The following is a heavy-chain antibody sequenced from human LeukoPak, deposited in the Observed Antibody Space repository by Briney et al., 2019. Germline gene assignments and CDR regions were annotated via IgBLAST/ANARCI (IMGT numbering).Heavy chain of an antibody. J-gene: IGHJ5*02. CDR3: ARGITMVRKVFDP. CDR2: INHSGST. V-gene: IGHV4-34*01. CDR1: GGSFRGYY. D-gene: IGHD3-10*01. Sequence: SETLSLTCAVYGGSFRGYYWTWIRQPPGKGLEWIGEINHSGSTNYNPSLKSRVTISVDTSKNQFSLKLSSVTAADTAVYYCARGITMVRKVFDPWGQGTLVTVSS.